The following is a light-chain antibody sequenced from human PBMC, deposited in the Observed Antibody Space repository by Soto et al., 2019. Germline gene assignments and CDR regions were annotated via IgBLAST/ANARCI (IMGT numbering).Light chain of an antibody. CDR3: QQYNSYSRT. V-gene: IGKV1-5*03. J-gene: IGKJ1*01. Sequence: DIQMTQSPSTLSASVGDRVTITCRASQSISSWLAWYQQKPGKAPKLLIYKASSLESGVPSRFSGSGSGTEFTLTNSSLHPDDFATYYCQQYNSYSRTFGQGTKVEIK. CDR1: QSISSW. CDR2: KAS.